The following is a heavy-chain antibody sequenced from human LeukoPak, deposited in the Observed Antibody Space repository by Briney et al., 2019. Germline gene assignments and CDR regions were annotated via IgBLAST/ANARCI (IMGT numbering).Heavy chain of an antibody. V-gene: IGHV3-30*04. CDR3: ARGGKCIAAAPKTVYLKGSWFDP. D-gene: IGHD6-13*01. CDR2: ISYDGSNK. Sequence: GRSLRLSCAASGFTFSSYAMHWVRQAPGKGLEWVAVISYDGSNKYYADSVKGRFTISIDNSKNTLYLQMNSLRAEDTAVYYCARGGKCIAAAPKTVYLKGSWFDPWGQGTLVTVSS. J-gene: IGHJ5*02. CDR1: GFTFSSYA.